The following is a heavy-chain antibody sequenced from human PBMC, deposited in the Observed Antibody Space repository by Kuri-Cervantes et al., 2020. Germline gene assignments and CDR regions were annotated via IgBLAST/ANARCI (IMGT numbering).Heavy chain of an antibody. J-gene: IGHJ4*02. D-gene: IGHD3-10*01. CDR1: GFTLSSYW. CDR3: ARDLRGFGELFSFDY. V-gene: IGHV3-30-3*01. CDR2: ISYDGSNK. Sequence: GESLKISCAASGFTLSSYWMSWVRQAPGKGLEWVAVISYDGSNKYYADSVKGRFTISRDNSKNTLYLQMNSLRAEDTAVYYCARDLRGFGELFSFDYWGQGTLVTVSS.